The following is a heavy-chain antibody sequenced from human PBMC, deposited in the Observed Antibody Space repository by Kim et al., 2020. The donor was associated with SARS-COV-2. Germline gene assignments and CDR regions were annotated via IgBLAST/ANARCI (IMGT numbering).Heavy chain of an antibody. CDR3: AKVFVRISSGSYHIGDAFDI. V-gene: IGHV3-23*01. D-gene: IGHD3-10*01. J-gene: IGHJ3*02. Sequence: RFTISRDNSKNTLYLQMNSLRAEDTAVYYCAKVFVRISSGSYHIGDAFDIWGQGTMVTVSS.